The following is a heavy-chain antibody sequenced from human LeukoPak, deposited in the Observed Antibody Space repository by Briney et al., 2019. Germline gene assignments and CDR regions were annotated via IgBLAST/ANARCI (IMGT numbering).Heavy chain of an antibody. CDR1: GVSFDDYY. CDR2: INHSGYT. Sequence: PSETLSLTCAVSGVSFDDYYWSWVRQTPGKGLEWLGEINHSGYTNDSPSLKSRVTLSIDTSRKQSSLNLRSVTVADAGIYYCTRMTTGHDYWGQGTLVTVSS. CDR3: TRMTTGHDY. J-gene: IGHJ4*02. V-gene: IGHV4-34*01. D-gene: IGHD4-17*01.